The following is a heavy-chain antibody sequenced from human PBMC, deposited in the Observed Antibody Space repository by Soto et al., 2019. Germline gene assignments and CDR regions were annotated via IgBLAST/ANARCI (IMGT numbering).Heavy chain of an antibody. D-gene: IGHD3-10*01. CDR3: VRERGLSSYYGMDV. Sequence: GSLILSCAASGFTLTSYSMNWVLQASGNGLEWVASISSSSSHIYYADSVKGRFTISRDNARNSLYLQMNSLRAEDTAVYYCVRERGLSSYYGMDVWGQGTTVTVSS. J-gene: IGHJ6*02. CDR2: ISSSSSHI. V-gene: IGHV3-21*01. CDR1: GFTLTSYS.